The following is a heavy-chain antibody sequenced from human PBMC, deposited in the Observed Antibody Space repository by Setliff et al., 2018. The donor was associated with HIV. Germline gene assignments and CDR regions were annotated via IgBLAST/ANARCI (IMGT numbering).Heavy chain of an antibody. J-gene: IGHJ4*02. Sequence: KPSETLSLTCAVYGGSFSGYHWTWIRQPPGKGLEWIGEVNHSGGTNYNPSLKRRVTISVDTSKNQFSLRLTTVTAADTAVYYCVRGYGGGYYFDSWGQGTLVTVSS. D-gene: IGHD2-15*01. V-gene: IGHV4-34*01. CDR2: VNHSGGT. CDR1: GGSFSGYH. CDR3: VRGYGGGYYFDS.